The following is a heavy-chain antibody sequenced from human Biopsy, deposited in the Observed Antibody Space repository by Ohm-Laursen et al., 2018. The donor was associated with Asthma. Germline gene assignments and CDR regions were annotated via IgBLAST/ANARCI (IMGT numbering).Heavy chain of an antibody. V-gene: IGHV1-18*01. D-gene: IGHD3-10*01. CDR1: GYTFNSAG. J-gene: IGHJ6*02. CDR3: ARAVDYSHYYGIDV. Sequence: ASVKVSCNTAGYTFNSAGITWVRQAPGQGLEWMGWISVYNGNTKVAQKLQDRVTMITDTSTSTAYMELRSLRSDDTAVYFCARAVDYSHYYGIDVWGQGTTVTVS. CDR2: ISVYNGNT.